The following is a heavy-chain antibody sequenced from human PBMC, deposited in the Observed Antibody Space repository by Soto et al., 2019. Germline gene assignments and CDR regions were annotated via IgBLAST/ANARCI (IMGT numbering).Heavy chain of an antibody. V-gene: IGHV3-21*02. Sequence: VRLVESGGGLVKPGGSLRLSCAASGFGFTDYTMAWLRQTPGGGLEWVSSINAAGNFLSYADSFKGRATISRDNAKESLFLQLNSLRVEDTAVYYCAGELGGYDRFDLGGQGTRVSVSS. CDR2: INAAGNFL. CDR3: AGELGGYDRFDL. J-gene: IGHJ4*02. CDR1: GFGFTDYT. D-gene: IGHD5-12*01.